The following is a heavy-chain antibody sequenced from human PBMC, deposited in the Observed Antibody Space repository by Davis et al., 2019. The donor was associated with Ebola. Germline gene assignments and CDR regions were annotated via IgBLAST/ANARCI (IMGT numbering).Heavy chain of an antibody. Sequence: GESLKISCAVSGFILSNHYMHWVRQAPGKGLEWVAVISYDGSNKYYADSVKGRFTISRDNSKNSLYLQMNSLRAEDTAVYYCWSITTIGDYWGQGTLVTVSS. CDR1: GFILSNHY. D-gene: IGHD3-3*01. V-gene: IGHV3-30-3*01. CDR2: ISYDGSNK. CDR3: WSITTIGDY. J-gene: IGHJ4*02.